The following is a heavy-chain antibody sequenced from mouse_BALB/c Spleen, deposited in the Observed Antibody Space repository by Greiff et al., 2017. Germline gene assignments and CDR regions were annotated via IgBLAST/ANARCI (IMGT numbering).Heavy chain of an antibody. V-gene: IGHV1-9*01. CDR1: GYTFSSYW. D-gene: IGHD1-1*01. CDR2: ILPGSGST. Sequence: VQLQQSGAELMKPGASVKISCKATGYTFSSYWIEWVKQRPGHGLEWIGEILPGSGSTNYNEKFKGKATFTADKSSNTAYMELSSLTSEDSAVYYCARSHYYGSSPYAIDYWGQGTSVTVSS. CDR3: ARSHYYGSSPYAIDY. J-gene: IGHJ4*01.